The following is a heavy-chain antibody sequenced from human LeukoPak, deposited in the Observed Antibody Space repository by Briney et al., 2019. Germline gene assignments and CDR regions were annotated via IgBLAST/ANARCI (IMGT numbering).Heavy chain of an antibody. J-gene: IGHJ4*02. CDR3: ARAISYGSSGYPDY. V-gene: IGHV3-21*01. CDR2: ISSSSSYI. CDR1: GFTFSSYS. D-gene: IGHD3-22*01. Sequence: GGSLRLSCAASGFTFSSYSMNWVRQAPGKGLEWVSSISSSSSYIYYADSVKGRFTISRDNAMNSLYLQMNSLRAEDTAVYYCARAISYGSSGYPDYWGQGTLVTVSS.